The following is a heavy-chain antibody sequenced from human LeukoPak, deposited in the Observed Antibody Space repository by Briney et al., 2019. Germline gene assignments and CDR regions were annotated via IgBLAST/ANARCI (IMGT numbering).Heavy chain of an antibody. CDR1: GFTFSNYA. Sequence: GGSLRLSCAASGFTFSNYAMHWVRQAPGKGLEYVSGISSNGGSTYYANSVKGRFTISRDNSKNTLYLQMGSLRAEDMAVYYCARDYCSGGSCSTYYFDYWGQGTLVTVSS. V-gene: IGHV3-64*01. CDR3: ARDYCSGGSCSTYYFDY. D-gene: IGHD2-15*01. J-gene: IGHJ4*02. CDR2: ISSNGGST.